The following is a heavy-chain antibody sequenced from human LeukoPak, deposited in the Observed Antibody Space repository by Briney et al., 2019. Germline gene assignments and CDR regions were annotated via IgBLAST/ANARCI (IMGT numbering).Heavy chain of an antibody. CDR3: ARDPRVPYSSSSLADPYYFDY. CDR1: GGSISSYY. V-gene: IGHV4-59*01. D-gene: IGHD6-6*01. CDR2: IYYSGST. Sequence: SETLSLTCTVSGGSISSYYWSWIRQPPGKGLEWIGFIYYSGSTNYNPSLKSRVTISVDTSKNQFSLKLSSVTAADTAVYYCARDPRVPYSSSSLADPYYFDYWGQGTLVTVSS. J-gene: IGHJ4*02.